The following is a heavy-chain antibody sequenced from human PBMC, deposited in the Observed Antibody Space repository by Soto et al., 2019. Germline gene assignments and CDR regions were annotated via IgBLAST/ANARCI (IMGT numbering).Heavy chain of an antibody. CDR3: ARGRGSSSWYEISHYFDS. J-gene: IGHJ4*02. CDR2: ISAYSGHT. D-gene: IGHD6-13*01. V-gene: IGHV1-18*01. Sequence: VQLVQSGAELKKSGASVKVSCQTSGYSFTTYGTAWVRQAPGQGLEWIGWISAYSGHTNYAQDFQGRVTMTTDTSTSTAYMELRSPRSDDTAVYYCARGRGSSSWYEISHYFDSWGQGTPVTVSS. CDR1: GYSFTTYG.